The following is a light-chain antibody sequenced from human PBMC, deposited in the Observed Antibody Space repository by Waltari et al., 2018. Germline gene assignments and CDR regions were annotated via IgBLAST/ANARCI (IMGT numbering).Light chain of an antibody. CDR3: QQRRNWPLT. CDR2: DAS. V-gene: IGKV3-11*01. CDR1: QSVGTY. Sequence: EIVLIQSPAVLSFSPGERATLSCRASQSVGTYLALYQQRPGQSPRLLIYDASYRATGIPARFSGSGSETDFTLTISSLQPEDFAVYYCQQRRNWPLTFGGGTRVQI. J-gene: IGKJ4*01.